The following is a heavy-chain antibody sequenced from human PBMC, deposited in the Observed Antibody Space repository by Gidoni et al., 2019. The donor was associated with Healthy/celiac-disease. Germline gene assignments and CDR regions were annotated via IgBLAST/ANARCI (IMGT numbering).Heavy chain of an antibody. CDR1: GFTFRSYS. CDR2: ISSSSSTI. V-gene: IGHV3-48*02. D-gene: IGHD2-21*01. J-gene: IGHJ4*02. CDR3: ARECTDSLTECGGALDY. Sequence: EVQLVESGGGLVQPGGSLRLSCAASGFTFRSYSMNWVRQAPGKGLEFVSYISSSSSTIYYADSVKGRFTISRDNAKNSLYLQMNSLRDEDTAVYYCARECTDSLTECGGALDYWGQGTLVTVSS.